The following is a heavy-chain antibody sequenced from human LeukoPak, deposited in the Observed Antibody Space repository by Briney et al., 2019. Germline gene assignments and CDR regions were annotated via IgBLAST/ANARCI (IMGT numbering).Heavy chain of an antibody. V-gene: IGHV3-11*05. CDR1: GFTFSDYY. CDR3: VRVARLAAS. J-gene: IGHJ5*02. Sequence: GGSLRLSCAASGFTFSDYYMNWMRQAPGKGLERVSYISGSSSDTNYADSVKGRFTTSRDNAKNSLYLQMNSLRAEDTAVYYCVRVARLAASWGQGTLVTVSS. CDR2: ISGSSSDT.